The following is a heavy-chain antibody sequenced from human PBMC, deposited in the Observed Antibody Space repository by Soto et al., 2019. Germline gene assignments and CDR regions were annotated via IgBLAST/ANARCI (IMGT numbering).Heavy chain of an antibody. J-gene: IGHJ4*02. D-gene: IGHD3-16*01. CDR1: GGSFSGYY. V-gene: IGHV4-34*01. CDR2: INHSGST. CDR3: ARGRRRMGLDY. Sequence: QVQLQQWGAGLLKPSETLSLTCAVYGGSFSGYYWSWIRQPPGKGLEWIGEINHSGSTNYNPSLKSRVTISVDTSKNRFSLKLSSVTAADTAVYYCARGRRRMGLDYWGQGTLVTVSS.